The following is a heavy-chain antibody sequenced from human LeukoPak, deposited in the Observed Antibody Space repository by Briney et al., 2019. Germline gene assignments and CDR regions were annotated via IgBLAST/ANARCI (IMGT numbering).Heavy chain of an antibody. CDR3: ARQSLEDYDSSGYYDY. J-gene: IGHJ4*02. D-gene: IGHD3-22*01. V-gene: IGHV4-34*01. Sequence: SETLSLTCAVYGGSFSGYYWSWIRQPPGKGLEWIGEINHSGSTNYNPSLKSRVTISVDTSKNQFPLKLSSVTAADTAVYYCARQSLEDYDSSGYYDYWGQGTLVTVSS. CDR1: GGSFSGYY. CDR2: INHSGST.